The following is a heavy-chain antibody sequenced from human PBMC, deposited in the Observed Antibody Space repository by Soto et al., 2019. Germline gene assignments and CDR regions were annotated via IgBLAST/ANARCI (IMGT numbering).Heavy chain of an antibody. V-gene: IGHV4-34*01. CDR3: ARSHVLRYFDWLFLFDY. Sequence: SETLSLTCAVYGGSFSGYYWSWIRQPPGKGLEWIGEINHSGSTNYNPSLKSRVTISVDTSKNQFSLKLSSVTAADTAVYYCARSHVLRYFDWLFLFDYWGQGTLVTVSS. CDR2: INHSGST. J-gene: IGHJ4*02. D-gene: IGHD3-9*01. CDR1: GGSFSGYY.